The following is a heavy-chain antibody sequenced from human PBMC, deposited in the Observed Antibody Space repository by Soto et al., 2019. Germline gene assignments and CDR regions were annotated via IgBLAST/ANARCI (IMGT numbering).Heavy chain of an antibody. CDR1: GGSISSSSYY. V-gene: IGHV4-39*01. CDR3: ARNDGYNWNDEFDWFDP. J-gene: IGHJ5*02. D-gene: IGHD1-20*01. Sequence: QLQLQESGPGLVKPSETLSLTCTVSGGSISSSSYYWGWIRQPPGKGLEWIGSIYYSGSTYYNPSIVMLGTISGYTSKYLFSRMLRPLTGAYTAVYFCARNDGYNWNDEFDWFDPWCQGTLVTVSS. CDR2: IYYSGST.